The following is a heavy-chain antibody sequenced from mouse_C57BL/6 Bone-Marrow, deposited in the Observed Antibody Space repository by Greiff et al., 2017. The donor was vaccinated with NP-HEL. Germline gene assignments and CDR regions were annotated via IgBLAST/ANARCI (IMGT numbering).Heavy chain of an antibody. CDR3: ARERDDRYAMDY. D-gene: IGHD3-3*01. J-gene: IGHJ4*01. V-gene: IGHV1-55*01. CDR2: IYPGSGST. CDR1: GYTFTSYW. Sequence: QVQLQQPGAELVKPGASVKMSCKASGYTFTSYWITWVKQRPGQGLEWIGDIYPGSGSTNYTEKFKSKATLTVDTSSSTAYMQLSSLTTEDSAVYYCARERDDRYAMDYWGQGTSVTVSS.